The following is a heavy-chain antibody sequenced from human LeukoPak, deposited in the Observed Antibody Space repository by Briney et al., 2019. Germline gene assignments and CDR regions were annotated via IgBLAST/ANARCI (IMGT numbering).Heavy chain of an antibody. Sequence: SSETLSLTCAVYGGSFSGYYWSWIRQPPGKGLEWIGHIYYSGSTNYNPSLKSRVTVSVDTSKNQFSLKLSSVTAADTAVYYCARGAGNYYFYGMDVWGQGTTVTVSS. CDR3: ARGAGNYYFYGMDV. J-gene: IGHJ6*02. CDR2: IYYSGST. CDR1: GGSFSGYY. V-gene: IGHV4-59*01.